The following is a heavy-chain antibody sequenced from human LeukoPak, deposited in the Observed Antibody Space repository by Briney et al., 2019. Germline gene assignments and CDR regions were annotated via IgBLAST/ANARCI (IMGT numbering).Heavy chain of an antibody. CDR1: GYTFTGYY. V-gene: IGHV1-2*05. Sequence: VASVKVSCKASGYTFTGYYMHWVRQAPGQGLEWMVRINPNSCGTNYAHKFQGRVTMTRDTSISTAYMELSRMRSDDTDVYYCAREFGDYVSPYYYMDVWGKGTTVTVSS. CDR2: INPNSCGT. CDR3: AREFGDYVSPYYYMDV. D-gene: IGHD4-17*01. J-gene: IGHJ6*03.